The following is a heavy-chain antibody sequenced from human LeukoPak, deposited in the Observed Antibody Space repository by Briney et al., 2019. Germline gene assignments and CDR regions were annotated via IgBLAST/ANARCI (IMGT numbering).Heavy chain of an antibody. J-gene: IGHJ3*02. D-gene: IGHD3-10*01. Sequence: SETLSLTCTVSGGSISSSSYYGGWIRQPPGKGLEWIGYIYYSGSTNYNPSLKSRVTISVDTSKNQFSLKLSSVTAADTAVYYCARDVDGFGRAFDIWGQGTMVTVSS. V-gene: IGHV4-61*01. CDR2: IYYSGST. CDR3: ARDVDGFGRAFDI. CDR1: GGSISSSSYY.